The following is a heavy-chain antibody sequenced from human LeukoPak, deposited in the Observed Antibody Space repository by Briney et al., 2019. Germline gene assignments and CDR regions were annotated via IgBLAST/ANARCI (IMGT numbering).Heavy chain of an antibody. V-gene: IGHV3-23*01. CDR3: AKWGDYDVLTGYYVSDY. J-gene: IGHJ4*02. CDR1: GFTFSNYA. Sequence: GGSLRLSCVASGFTFSNYAMSSVRQAPGKGLEWVSAITGSGGNTYYADSVKGRFTISRDNSKNTVFLQMNSLRAEDTAVYYCAKWGDYDVLTGYYVSDYWGQGTLVTVSS. D-gene: IGHD3-9*01. CDR2: ITGSGGNT.